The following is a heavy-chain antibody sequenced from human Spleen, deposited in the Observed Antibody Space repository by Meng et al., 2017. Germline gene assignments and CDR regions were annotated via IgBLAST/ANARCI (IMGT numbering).Heavy chain of an antibody. Sequence: SETLSLTCTVSGGSVSSYFWNWIRQSAGKGLEWIGRIDGRGSAYYNPSLKSRVTISVDTSKNQFSLKLSSVTAADTAVYYCARDGPYGGWGQGTLVTVSS. CDR3: ARDGPYGG. V-gene: IGHV4-4*07. CDR2: IDGRGSA. J-gene: IGHJ4*02. D-gene: IGHD4-23*01. CDR1: GGSVSSYF.